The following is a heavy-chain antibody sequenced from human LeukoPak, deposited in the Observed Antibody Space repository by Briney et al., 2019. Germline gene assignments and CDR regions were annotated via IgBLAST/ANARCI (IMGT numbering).Heavy chain of an antibody. D-gene: IGHD5-18*01. CDR1: GFTVSSNY. CDR2: IYIGGNT. J-gene: IGHJ4*02. V-gene: IGHV3-66*04. Sequence: GGSLRLSCAASGFTVSSNYMNWVRQAPGKGLEWVSMIYIGGNTIYKDSVKGRFIISRDNSKNTLDLQMNSLRAEDTAVYYCARRGHGYGSPFDNWGQGNLVTVSS. CDR3: ARRGHGYGSPFDN.